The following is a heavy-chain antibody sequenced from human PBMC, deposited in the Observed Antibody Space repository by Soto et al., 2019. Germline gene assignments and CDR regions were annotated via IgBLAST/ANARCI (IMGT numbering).Heavy chain of an antibody. V-gene: IGHV3-23*01. CDR1: GFTFSSYA. J-gene: IGHJ3*02. CDR2: ISGSGGST. CDR3: ARDGQTYYYDSSGYPNDAFDI. D-gene: IGHD3-22*01. Sequence: GGSLRLSCAASGFTFSSYAMSWVRQAPGKGLEWVSAISGSGGSTYYADSVKGRFTISRDNAKNTLYLQMNSLRDEDTAVYYCARDGQTYYYDSSGYPNDAFDIWGQGTMVTVSS.